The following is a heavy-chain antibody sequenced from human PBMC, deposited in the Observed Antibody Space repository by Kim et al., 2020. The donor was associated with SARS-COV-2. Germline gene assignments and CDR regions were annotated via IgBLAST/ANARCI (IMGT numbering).Heavy chain of an antibody. V-gene: IGHV3-23*01. D-gene: IGHD3-22*01. J-gene: IGHJ4*02. CDR3: AKRGESAGYYAGD. Sequence: GGSLRLSCAASGFTFDNYALSWVRQAPGKGLEWVSSISNSGGSAYYADSVKGRFTVSRDNSKNTLYLQINSLRVEDTAVYYCAKRGESAGYYAGDWGQGTLVTVSS. CDR1: GFTFDNYA. CDR2: ISNSGGSA.